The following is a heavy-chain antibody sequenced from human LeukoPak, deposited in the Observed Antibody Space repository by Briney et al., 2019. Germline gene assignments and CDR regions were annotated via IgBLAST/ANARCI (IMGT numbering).Heavy chain of an antibody. V-gene: IGHV3-20*04. CDR3: ARGYCSGGSCFPFDY. CDR2: INWNGGST. J-gene: IGHJ4*02. CDR1: GFTFDDYG. D-gene: IGHD2-15*01. Sequence: PGGSLRLSCAASGFTFDDYGMTWVRQAPGKGLEWVSGINWNGGSTGYADSVKGRFSILRDTAKNSLYLQMNSLRAEDTALYYCARGYCSGGSCFPFDYWGQGTLVTVSS.